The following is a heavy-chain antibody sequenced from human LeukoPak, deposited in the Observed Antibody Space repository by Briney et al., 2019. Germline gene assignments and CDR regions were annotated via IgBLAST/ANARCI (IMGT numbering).Heavy chain of an antibody. CDR1: GFTFSTYA. CDR3: AELGITMIGGV. V-gene: IGHV3-23*01. CDR2: ISGSGGRT. D-gene: IGHD3-10*02. J-gene: IGHJ6*04. Sequence: RTGGSLRLSCAASGFTFSTYAMSWVRQAPGKGLEWVSTISGSGGRTYFADSVRGRFTISRDNSKNTLYLQMNSLRAEDTAVYYCAELGITMIGGVWGKGTTVTVSS.